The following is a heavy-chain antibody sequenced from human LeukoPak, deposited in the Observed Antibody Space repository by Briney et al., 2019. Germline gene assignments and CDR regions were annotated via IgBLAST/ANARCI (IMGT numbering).Heavy chain of an antibody. CDR1: GYSFTSYW. D-gene: IGHD3-22*01. J-gene: IGHJ3*02. CDR2: IYPGDSDT. V-gene: IGHV5-51*01. CDR3: ARRAGNSGYFSDAFDI. Sequence: GESLKISCKGSGYSFTSYWIGWVRQMPGKGLEWVGIIYPGDSDTRYSPSFQGQVTISADKSITTAYLQWSSLKASDTAMFYCARRAGNSGYFSDAFDIWGQGTMVTVSS.